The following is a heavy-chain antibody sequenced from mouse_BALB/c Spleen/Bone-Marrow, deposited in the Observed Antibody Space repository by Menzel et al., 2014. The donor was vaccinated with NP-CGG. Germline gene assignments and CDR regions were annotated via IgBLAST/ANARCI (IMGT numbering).Heavy chain of an antibody. V-gene: IGHV1-69*02. CDR1: GYTFTSYW. Sequence: QVQLQQSGAELVRPGASVKLSCKASGYTFTSYWINWAKQRPGQGLEWIGNIYPSDSYTNYNQKLKVKATLTVDKSSSTAYMQLSSPTSEDSAVYYFTRKDYWGQGTLVTVSA. CDR3: TRKDY. CDR2: IYPSDSYT. J-gene: IGHJ3*01.